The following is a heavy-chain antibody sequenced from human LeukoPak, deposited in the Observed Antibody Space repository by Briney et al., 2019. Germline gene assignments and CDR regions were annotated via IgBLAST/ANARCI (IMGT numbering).Heavy chain of an antibody. CDR3: ARQMGVGVWALDY. D-gene: IGHD3-16*01. Sequence: PSETLSPTCDVSGGSISTGNYWWGWLRQPPGKGLEWIGIIFHTGKTHDNPSLKSRVSMSVDTSKNQFSLRLSAVTAADTAVYYCARQMGVGVWALDYWGQGALVTVSS. V-gene: IGHV4-39*01. J-gene: IGHJ4*02. CDR1: GGSISTGNYW. CDR2: IFHTGKT.